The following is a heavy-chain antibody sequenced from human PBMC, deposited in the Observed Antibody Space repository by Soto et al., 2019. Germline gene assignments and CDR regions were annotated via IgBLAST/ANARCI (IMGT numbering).Heavy chain of an antibody. Sequence: EVQLVESGGGLVKPGGSLRLSCAASGFTFSSYNMNWVRQAPGKGLEWVSSISSSSSYIYYADSVKGRFTISRDNAKNSLYLQMNSLRVEDTAVYYCARDQYYDFWSGYYRAYGMDVWGPGTTVTVSS. D-gene: IGHD3-3*01. CDR1: GFTFSSYN. CDR3: ARDQYYDFWSGYYRAYGMDV. J-gene: IGHJ6*02. CDR2: ISSSSSYI. V-gene: IGHV3-21*01.